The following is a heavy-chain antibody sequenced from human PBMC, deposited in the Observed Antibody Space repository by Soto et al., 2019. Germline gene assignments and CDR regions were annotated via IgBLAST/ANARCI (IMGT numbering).Heavy chain of an antibody. V-gene: IGHV3-74*01. Sequence: EVQLVESGGGLVQPGGSLRLSCAASGFTFSSYWMHWVRQAPGKGLVWVSRINSDGSSTSYADSVKGRFTISRDNAKNTLYLQMNSLRAEVTAVYYCARGFAVTTAYYYYYMDVWGNGTTVTVSS. D-gene: IGHD4-4*01. J-gene: IGHJ6*03. CDR1: GFTFSSYW. CDR2: INSDGSST. CDR3: ARGFAVTTAYYYYYMDV.